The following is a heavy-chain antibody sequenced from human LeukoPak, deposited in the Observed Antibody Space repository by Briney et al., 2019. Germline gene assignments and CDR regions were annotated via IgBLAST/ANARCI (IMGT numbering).Heavy chain of an antibody. CDR3: TRSLNSGSYPDY. J-gene: IGHJ4*02. D-gene: IGHD1-26*01. V-gene: IGHV3-74*01. Sequence: GGSLRLSCAASGFTFSSYWMHWVRQAPGKGLVWVSRVNSDGSRTDYADSVKGRITISRDNAKNTLYLQMNSLRAEDTAVYYCTRSLNSGSYPDYWGQGTLVTASS. CDR1: GFTFSSYW. CDR2: VNSDGSRT.